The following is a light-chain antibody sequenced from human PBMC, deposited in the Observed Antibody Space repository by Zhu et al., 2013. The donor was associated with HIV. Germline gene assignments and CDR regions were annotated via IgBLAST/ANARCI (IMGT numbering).Light chain of an antibody. J-gene: IGKJ5*01. CDR1: QSVANS. Sequence: EIVLTQSPGTLSLSPGERATLSCRASQSVANSLAWYQQKPGQAPRLFIYGASTRATGIPARFSGSGSGTEFTLTISSLQSEDFALYYCQQYNNWPPITFGQGTRLEIK. CDR3: QQYNNWPPIT. V-gene: IGKV3-15*01. CDR2: GAS.